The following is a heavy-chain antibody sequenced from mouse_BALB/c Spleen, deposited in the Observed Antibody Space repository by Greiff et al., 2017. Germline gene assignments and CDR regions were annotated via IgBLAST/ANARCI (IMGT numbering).Heavy chain of an antibody. J-gene: IGHJ2*01. CDR1: GFNIKDYY. D-gene: IGHD2-14*01. CDR3: ARSGRYDEYYFDY. CDR2: IDPENGDT. V-gene: IGHV14-4*02. Sequence: EVQLQQSGAELVRSGASVKLSCTASGFNIKDYYMHWVKQRPEQGLEWIGWIDPENGDTEYAPKFQGKATMTADTSSNTAYLQLSSLTSEDTAVYYCARSGRYDEYYFDYWGQGTTLTVSS.